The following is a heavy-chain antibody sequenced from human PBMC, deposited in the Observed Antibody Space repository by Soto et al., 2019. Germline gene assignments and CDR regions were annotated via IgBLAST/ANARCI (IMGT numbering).Heavy chain of an antibody. CDR2: IYYSGST. CDR3: ATHLYDSSGYFDY. CDR1: GGSVSSGSYY. Sequence: SETLSLTCTVPGGSVSSGSYYWSWIRQPPGKGLEWIGYIYYSGSTNYNPSLKSRVTISVDTSKNQFSLKLSSVTAADTAVYYCATHLYDSSGYFDYWGQGTLVTVSS. D-gene: IGHD3-22*01. V-gene: IGHV4-61*01. J-gene: IGHJ4*02.